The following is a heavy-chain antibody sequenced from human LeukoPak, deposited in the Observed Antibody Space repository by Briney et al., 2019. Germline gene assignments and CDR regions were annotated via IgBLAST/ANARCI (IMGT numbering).Heavy chain of an antibody. CDR3: ARDYSGTYVSDI. CDR2: INWNGGST. Sequence: PGESLRLSSGASGFTFDDYGMSWVRHARGKGLEWVSGINWNGGSTVYADSVKGRFTISRDNAKNSLYLQMNSLRAEDTALYYCARDYSGTYVSDIWGRGTMVTVSS. J-gene: IGHJ3*02. CDR1: GFTFDDYG. D-gene: IGHD1-26*01. V-gene: IGHV3-20*03.